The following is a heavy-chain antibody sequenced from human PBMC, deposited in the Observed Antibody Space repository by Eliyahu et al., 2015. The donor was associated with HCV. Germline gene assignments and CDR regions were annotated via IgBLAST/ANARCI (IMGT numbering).Heavy chain of an antibody. J-gene: IGHJ4*02. D-gene: IGHD2-15*01. Sequence: EVQVLESGGGLVRPGGSLRLSCAAFGFTFDKYFIXWVRQAPGKGLXWXSAISGGGGSTYYADAVKDRFTISRDNSKNTVFLQMNSLRAEDTAVYYCAKVTRYCSGGNCQTNYFDYWGPGALVTVSS. V-gene: IGHV3-23*01. CDR2: ISGGGGST. CDR3: AKVTRYCSGGNCQTNYFDY. CDR1: GFTFDKYF.